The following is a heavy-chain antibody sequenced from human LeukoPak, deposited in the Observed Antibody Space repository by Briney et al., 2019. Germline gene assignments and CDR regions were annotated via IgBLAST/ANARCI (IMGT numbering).Heavy chain of an antibody. CDR1: GFTFSSYG. CDR2: IWYDGSNK. D-gene: IGHD3-22*01. V-gene: IGHV3-33*06. Sequence: PGRSLRLSCAASGFTFSSYGMHWVRLAPGKGLGWVAVIWYDGSNKYYADSVKGRFTISRDNSKNTLYLQMNSLRAEDTAVYYCAKEDSSGYSSLDYWGQGTLVTVSS. J-gene: IGHJ4*02. CDR3: AKEDSSGYSSLDY.